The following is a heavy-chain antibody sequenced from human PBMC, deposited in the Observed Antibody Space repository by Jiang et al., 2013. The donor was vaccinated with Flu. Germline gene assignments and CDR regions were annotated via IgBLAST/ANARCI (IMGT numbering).Heavy chain of an antibody. CDR3: ARDRITMVRGVTGARRVGNWFDP. Sequence: QSGSELKKPGASVKVSCKASGYTFTSYAMNWVRQAPGQGLEWMGWINTNTGNPTYAQGFTGRFVFSLDTSVSTAYLQICSLKAEDTAVYYCARDRITMVRGVTGARRVGNWFDPWGQGTLVTVSS. V-gene: IGHV7-4-1*01. CDR1: GYTFTSYA. CDR2: INTNTGNP. D-gene: IGHD3-10*01. J-gene: IGHJ5*02.